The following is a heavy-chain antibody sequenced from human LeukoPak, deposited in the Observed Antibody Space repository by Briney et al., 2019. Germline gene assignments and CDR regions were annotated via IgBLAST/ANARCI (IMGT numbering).Heavy chain of an antibody. CDR3: AKVGAAYCSGGSCSLGLYFDY. J-gene: IGHJ4*02. CDR2: ISGSGGST. Sequence: GGSLRLSCAASGFTFSSYAMSWVRQAPGKGLEWVSAISGSGGSTYYADSVKGRFTISRDNSKNTLYLQMNSLRAEDTAVYYCAKVGAAYCSGGSCSLGLYFDYWGQGTLVTVSS. CDR1: GFTFSSYA. V-gene: IGHV3-23*01. D-gene: IGHD2-15*01.